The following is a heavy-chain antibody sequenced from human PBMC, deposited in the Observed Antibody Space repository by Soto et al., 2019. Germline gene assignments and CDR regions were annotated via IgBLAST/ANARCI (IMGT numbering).Heavy chain of an antibody. CDR1: GFTFSGFG. V-gene: IGHV3-13*01. J-gene: IGHJ4*02. Sequence: LRLSCEASGFTFSGFGMHWVRQPTGKGLEWVSTIGTAGDTYYAVSVKGRFTISRDNAKNSLSLQMNSLRAGDTAVYFCARGQEVGAHFFDSWGQGTQVTVSS. CDR3: ARGQEVGAHFFDS. CDR2: IGTAGDT. D-gene: IGHD2-15*01.